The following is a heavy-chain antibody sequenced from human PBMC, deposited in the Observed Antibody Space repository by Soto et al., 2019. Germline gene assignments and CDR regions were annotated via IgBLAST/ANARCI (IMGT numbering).Heavy chain of an antibody. J-gene: IGHJ4*02. V-gene: IGHV1-18*01. CDR2: ISAFTGST. Sequence: QVHLVQSGTEVKKPGASVKVSCKTSGYTFTNYGVNWVRQGPGQGLEWVGWISAFTGSTNYAQTVQGRVSMTTDASTSTAYMELRSLTSDDTAVYYCARARPLEAQIDYWGQGTLVTVSS. CDR1: GYTFTNYG. CDR3: ARARPLEAQIDY.